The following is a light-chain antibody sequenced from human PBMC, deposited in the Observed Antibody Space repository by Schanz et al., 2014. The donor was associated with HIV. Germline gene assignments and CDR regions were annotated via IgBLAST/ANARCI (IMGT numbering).Light chain of an antibody. V-gene: IGKV1-5*01. CDR3: QKYNSALFT. CDR2: AAS. Sequence: DIQMTQSPSTLSASVGDRVTITCRASQSISGWLAWYQQKPGKAPKLLIYAASSLQSGVPSRFSGSGSGTDFTLTISSLQPEDVATYFCQKYNSALFTFGPGTKVDI. CDR1: QSISGW. J-gene: IGKJ3*01.